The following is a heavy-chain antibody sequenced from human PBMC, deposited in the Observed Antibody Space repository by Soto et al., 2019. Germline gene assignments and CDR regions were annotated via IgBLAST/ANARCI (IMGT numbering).Heavy chain of an antibody. CDR2: ISVYTGNT. D-gene: IGHD3-22*01. V-gene: IGHV1-18*01. CDR3: ARDLAEDNSGYYYASPAYYYYYGMEV. J-gene: IGHJ6*02. Sequence: QVQLVQSGAEVKKPGASVKVSCKASGYTFTSYSISWVRQAPGQGLEWMGWISVYTGNTKYAQRLQGRVTMTTDTSTSTAYMELRSLRSDDTAVYYCARDLAEDNSGYYYASPAYYYYYGMEVWGQGTTVTVSS. CDR1: GYTFTSYS.